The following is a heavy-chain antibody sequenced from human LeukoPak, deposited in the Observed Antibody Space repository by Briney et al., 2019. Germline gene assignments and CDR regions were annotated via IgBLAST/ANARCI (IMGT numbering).Heavy chain of an antibody. CDR1: GFTVSSNY. D-gene: IGHD4-17*01. CDR2: IYSGGST. CDR3: ARDNYGDYVDY. V-gene: IGHV3-66*01. J-gene: IGHJ4*02. Sequence: GGSLRLSCAASGFTVSSNYMSWVRQAPGKGLEGVSVIYSGGSTYYADSVKGRFTISRDNSKNTLYLQMNSLRAEDTAVYYSARDNYGDYVDYWGQGTLVTVSS.